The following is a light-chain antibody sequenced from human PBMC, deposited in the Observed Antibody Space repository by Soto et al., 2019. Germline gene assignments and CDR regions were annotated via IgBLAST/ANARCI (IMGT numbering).Light chain of an antibody. CDR3: QQYNNWPPYT. Sequence: EIVMTQSPDTLSVSPGERATLSCRASQRISSNLAWYQQKPGQAPRLLIYGASTRATGIPARFSGSGSGAELTLTISSLQSEDFAVYYCQQYNNWPPYTFGQGTKVDIK. CDR2: GAS. J-gene: IGKJ2*01. V-gene: IGKV3-15*01. CDR1: QRISSN.